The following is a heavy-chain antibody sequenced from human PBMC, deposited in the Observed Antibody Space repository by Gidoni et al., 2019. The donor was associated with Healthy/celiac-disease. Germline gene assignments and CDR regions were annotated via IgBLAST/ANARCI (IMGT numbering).Heavy chain of an antibody. V-gene: IGHV1-8*01. J-gene: IGHJ6*03. CDR3: ARAFGQLVLLARNYYYYDMDV. CDR2: MNPNSGNT. CDR1: GYPFTSYD. Sequence: QVQLVQYGAEVKKPGASAKVSCKASGYPFTSYDINWVRQATGQGLEWMGWMNPNSGNTSYAQKFQGRVTMTRNTTISTAYMELSSLRSEDTAVYYCARAFGQLVLLARNYYYYDMDVWGKGTTVTVSS. D-gene: IGHD6-6*01.